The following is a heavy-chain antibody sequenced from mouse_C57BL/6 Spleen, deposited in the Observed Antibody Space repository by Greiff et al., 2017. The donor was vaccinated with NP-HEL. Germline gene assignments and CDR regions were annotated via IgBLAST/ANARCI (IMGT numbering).Heavy chain of an antibody. CDR2: IRNKANNHAT. Sequence: EVQLQESGGGLVQPGGSMKLSCAASGFTFSDAWMDWVRQSPEKGLEWVAEIRNKANNHATYYAESVKGRFTISRDDSKSSVYLQMNSLRAEDTGIYYCTRPPYYSNYVWFAYWGQGTLVTVSA. J-gene: IGHJ3*01. D-gene: IGHD2-5*01. V-gene: IGHV6-6*01. CDR1: GFTFSDAW. CDR3: TRPPYYSNYVWFAY.